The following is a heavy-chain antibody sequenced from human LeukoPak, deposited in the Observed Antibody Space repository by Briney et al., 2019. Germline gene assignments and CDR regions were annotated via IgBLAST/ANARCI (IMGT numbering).Heavy chain of an antibody. CDR3: ARDGAAAAPEIYNYYYLDV. CDR2: MWYDGSNK. J-gene: IGHJ6*03. CDR1: GFSFSSYD. Sequence: GGSLRLSCAASGFSFSSYDMHWVRQAPGKGLEWAAEMWYDGSNKYYADSVKGRFIISRDNSKNTLYLQINSLSAEDTAVYYCARDGAAAAPEIYNYYYLDVWGKGTTVTVSS. D-gene: IGHD6-13*01. V-gene: IGHV3-33*01.